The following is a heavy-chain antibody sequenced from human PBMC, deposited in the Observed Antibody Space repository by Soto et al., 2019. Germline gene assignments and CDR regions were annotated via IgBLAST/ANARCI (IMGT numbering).Heavy chain of an antibody. CDR2: INHSGST. J-gene: IGHJ6*02. D-gene: IGHD3-16*01. CDR3: ARAGRRGSMDV. CDR1: GGSFSGYY. Sequence: QVQLQQWGAGLLKPSETLSLTCAVYGGSFSGYYWSWIRQPPGKGLVWIGEINHSGSTNYNPSLKSRVTISVDTSKNQFSLKLSSVTAADTAVYYCARAGRRGSMDVWGQGTTVTVSS. V-gene: IGHV4-34*01.